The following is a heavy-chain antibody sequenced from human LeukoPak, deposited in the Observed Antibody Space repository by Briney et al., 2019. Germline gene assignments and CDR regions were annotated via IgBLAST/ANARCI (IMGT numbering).Heavy chain of an antibody. CDR3: ARHGWCSGGSCYLGAFGF. Sequence: SETLSLTCTVFGDSISSSSFHWGWIRQPPGKGPDWIASIHYSGTTYYNPSLRGRVAISVDTSKNQFSLKLTSVTAADTAVYYCARHGWCSGGSCYLGAFGFWGQGTLVPVSS. V-gene: IGHV4-39*01. CDR2: IHYSGTT. J-gene: IGHJ4*02. D-gene: IGHD2-15*01. CDR1: GDSISSSSFH.